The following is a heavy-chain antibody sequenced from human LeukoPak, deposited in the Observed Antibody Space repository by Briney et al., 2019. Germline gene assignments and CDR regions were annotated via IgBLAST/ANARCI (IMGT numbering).Heavy chain of an antibody. Sequence: SETLSLTCTVSGGSISSGDYYWSWIRQHPGKGLEWIGYIYHSGSTYYNPSLKSRATISVAMSKNQFSLKLNSMTPADTAVYYCARETGGGDSYGVWGQGTLVTVSS. CDR1: GGSISSGDYY. V-gene: IGHV4-31*03. CDR3: ARETGGGDSYGV. CDR2: IYHSGST. D-gene: IGHD5-18*01. J-gene: IGHJ4*02.